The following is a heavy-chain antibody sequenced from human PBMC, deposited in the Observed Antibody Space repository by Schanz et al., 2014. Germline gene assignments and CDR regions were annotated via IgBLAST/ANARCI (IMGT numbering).Heavy chain of an antibody. CDR3: TRETSASGLPYDY. V-gene: IGHV4-59*01. J-gene: IGHJ4*02. Sequence: QERLQESGPGLVKPSETLSLTCTVSGGSISGYYWSWIRQPPGKGLEWIGLTYYTGSTNYNPSLKSRVTISVDPSKNQFFLKLSSVTAADTAVYYCTRETSASGLPYDYWGQGTLVTVSS. D-gene: IGHD5-12*01. CDR2: TYYTGST. CDR1: GGSISGYY.